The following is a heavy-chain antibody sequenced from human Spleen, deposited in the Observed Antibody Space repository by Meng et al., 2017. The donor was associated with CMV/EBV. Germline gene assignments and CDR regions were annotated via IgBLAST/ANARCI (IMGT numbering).Heavy chain of an antibody. CDR1: GFTFSTYG. D-gene: IGHD3-22*01. CDR2: IWFDGSNK. CDR3: AKDDYSSGYYHTHYDY. J-gene: IGHJ4*02. V-gene: IGHV3-33*06. Sequence: GESLKISCAASGFTFSTYGMHWVRQAPGKGLEWVALIWFDGSNKYYADSVKGRFTISRDNSKNTLYLQLNSLRAEDTAVYYCAKDDYSSGYYHTHYDYWGQGTLVTVSS.